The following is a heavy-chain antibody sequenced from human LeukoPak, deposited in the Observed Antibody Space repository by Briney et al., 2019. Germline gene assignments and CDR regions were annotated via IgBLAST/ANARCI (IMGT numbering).Heavy chain of an antibody. Sequence: PSETLSLTCTVSGGSISSSSYYWGWIRQPPGKGLEWIGSIYYSGSTYYNPSLKSRVTISVDTSKNQFSLKLSSVTAADTAVYYCARALRGYSYGGALFDYWGQGTLVTVSS. J-gene: IGHJ4*02. V-gene: IGHV4-39*07. CDR2: IYYSGST. CDR1: GGSISSSSYY. CDR3: ARALRGYSYGGALFDY. D-gene: IGHD5-18*01.